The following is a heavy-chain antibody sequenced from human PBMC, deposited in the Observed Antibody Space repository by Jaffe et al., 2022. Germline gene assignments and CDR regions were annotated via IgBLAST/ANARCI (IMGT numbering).Heavy chain of an antibody. V-gene: IGHV3-15*01. Sequence: EVQLVESGGGLVKPGGSLRLSCAASGFTFSNAWMSWVRQAPGKGLEWVGRIKSKTDGGTTDYAAPVKGRFTISRDDSKNTLYLQMNSLKTEDTAVYYCTTGRLSTNDERYYYYYYMDVWGKGTTVTVSS. D-gene: IGHD2-2*01. CDR1: GFTFSNAW. CDR2: IKSKTDGGTT. J-gene: IGHJ6*03. CDR3: TTGRLSTNDERYYYYYYMDV.